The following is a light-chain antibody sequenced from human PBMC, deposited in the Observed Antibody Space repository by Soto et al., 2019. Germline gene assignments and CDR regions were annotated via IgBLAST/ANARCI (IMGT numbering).Light chain of an antibody. CDR1: QIVNSNY. J-gene: IGKJ4*01. CDR3: QQYGDSPRGT. V-gene: IGKV3D-20*01. CDR2: DAS. Sequence: EVVLTQSPASLSLSPRERATLSCGASQIVNSNYLAWYQQKPGLAPRLLIYDASTRATGVPDRFRGSGSGTDFTLTINRLEPEDSAVYYCQQYGDSPRGTFGGGTKVEIK.